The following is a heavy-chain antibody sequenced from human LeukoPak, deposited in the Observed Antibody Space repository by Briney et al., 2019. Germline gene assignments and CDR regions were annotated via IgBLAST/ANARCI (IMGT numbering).Heavy chain of an antibody. V-gene: IGHV1-2*02. CDR3: ARVELRRYYYYYGMDV. CDR2: INPNSGGT. J-gene: IGHJ6*02. D-gene: IGHD1-1*01. CDR1: GYTLTGYY. Sequence: ASVKFACKASGYTLTGYYMHCVRHAPGQGLEWMGWINPNSGGTNYEQKFQGRITMTRDTSISTAYMELSRLRSDDTAVYYCARVELRRYYYYYGMDVWGQGTTVTVSS.